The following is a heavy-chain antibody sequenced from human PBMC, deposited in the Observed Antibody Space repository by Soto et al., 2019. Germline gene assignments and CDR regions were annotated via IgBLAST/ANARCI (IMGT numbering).Heavy chain of an antibody. J-gene: IGHJ4*02. CDR1: GYTFTSYG. D-gene: IGHD3-10*01. V-gene: IGHV1-18*01. CDR2: ISAYNGNT. CDR3: GSGWFGGFVYQFDS. Sequence: QVQLVQSGAEVKKPGASVKVSCKPSGYTFTSYGITWVRQAPGQGLEWMGWISAYNGNTNYAQKFQGRATMTTDTSTSTAYRGGRSLESDDTAVYSCGSGWFGGFVYQFDSWGQGTPVTVSS.